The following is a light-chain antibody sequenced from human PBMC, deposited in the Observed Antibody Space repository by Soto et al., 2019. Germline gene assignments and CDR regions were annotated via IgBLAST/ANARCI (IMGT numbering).Light chain of an antibody. Sequence: DIQITQSPSTLSASVGGRVTITCRASQSVGTWVAWYQQKPGKAPKLLIYGASNLESGVPSRFSGSGSGTEFTLTITTLQPDDFATYFCQHYRRNTWSFGPGTKV. V-gene: IGKV1-5*01. CDR3: QHYRRNTWS. CDR1: QSVGTW. J-gene: IGKJ1*01. CDR2: GAS.